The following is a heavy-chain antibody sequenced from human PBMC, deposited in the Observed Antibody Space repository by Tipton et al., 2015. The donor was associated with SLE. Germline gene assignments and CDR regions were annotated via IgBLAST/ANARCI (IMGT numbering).Heavy chain of an antibody. Sequence: SLRLSCAASGFTFSSYWMSWVRQAPGKGLEWVANIKQDGSEKYYVDSVKGRFTISRDNAKNSLYLQMHSLRAEDTAVYYCARAQGGTVPYYFDYWGQGTLVTVSS. D-gene: IGHD1/OR15-1a*01. CDR2: IKQDGSEK. CDR1: GFTFSSYW. V-gene: IGHV3-7*01. J-gene: IGHJ4*02. CDR3: ARAQGGTVPYYFDY.